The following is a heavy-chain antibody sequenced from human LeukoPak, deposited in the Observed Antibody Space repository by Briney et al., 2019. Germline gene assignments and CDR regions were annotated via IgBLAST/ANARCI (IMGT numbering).Heavy chain of an antibody. CDR3: ARGRITMIVVVPYYMDV. V-gene: IGHV4-34*01. CDR1: GGSFSGYY. D-gene: IGHD3-22*01. J-gene: IGHJ6*03. CDR2: INHSRST. Sequence: SETLSLTCAVYGGSFSGYYWSWIRQPPGKGLEWIGEINHSRSTNYNPSLKSRVTISVDTSKNQFSLKLSSVTAADTAVYYCARGRITMIVVVPYYMDVWGKGTTVTVSS.